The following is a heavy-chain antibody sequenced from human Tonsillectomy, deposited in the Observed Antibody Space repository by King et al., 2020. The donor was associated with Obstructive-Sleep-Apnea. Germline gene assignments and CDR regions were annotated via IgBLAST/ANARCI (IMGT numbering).Heavy chain of an antibody. CDR2: IYYSGTT. J-gene: IGHJ4*02. Sequence: QLQESGPGLVKPSETLSLTCTVSGGSISSSGNYWGWVRQPPGKGLEWIGIIYYSGTTYYNPSLKSRVTISVDRSKNQFSLNLRSVTAADTAVYYCASRLGVVEKFYFDDWGQGTLVTVSS. V-gene: IGHV4-39*07. CDR3: ASRLGVVEKFYFDD. CDR1: GGSISSSGNY. D-gene: IGHD2-15*01.